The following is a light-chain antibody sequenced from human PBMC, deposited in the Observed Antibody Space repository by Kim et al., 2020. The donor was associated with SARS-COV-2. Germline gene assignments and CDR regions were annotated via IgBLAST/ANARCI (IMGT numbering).Light chain of an antibody. V-gene: IGLV3-19*01. CDR1: SLRSYY. CDR2: GKN. Sequence: SSELTQDPAVSVALGQTVRITCQGDSLRSYYASWYQQKPGQAPVLVIYGKNNQPSGIPDRFSGSSSGNTASLTITGAQAEDEADYYCNSRDSSGNHVVLG. CDR3: NSRDSSGNHVV. J-gene: IGLJ2*01.